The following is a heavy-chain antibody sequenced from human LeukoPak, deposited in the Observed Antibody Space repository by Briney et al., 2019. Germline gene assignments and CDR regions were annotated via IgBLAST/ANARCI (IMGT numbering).Heavy chain of an antibody. V-gene: IGHV6-1*01. CDR1: GDSVSSNSAA. Sequence: SQTLSLTCAISGDSVSSNSAARNWIKESPSRGLEWLRRTFYRSKWHNDYTASVKSRITIHPDTSKNHLSLPLNSMTPEDPAVYYCASGRYISGWYYFDYWGQGALVTVSS. CDR3: ASGRYISGWYYFDY. J-gene: IGHJ4*02. D-gene: IGHD6-19*01. CDR2: TFYRSKWHN.